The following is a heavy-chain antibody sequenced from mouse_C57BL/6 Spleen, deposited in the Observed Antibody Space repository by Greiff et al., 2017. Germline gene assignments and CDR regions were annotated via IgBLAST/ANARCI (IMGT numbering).Heavy chain of an antibody. Sequence: VQLQQPGAELVMPGASVKLSCKASGYTFTSYWMHWVKQRPGQGLEWIGEIDPSDSYTNYNQKFKGKSTLTVDKSSSTAYMQLSSLTSEDSAVYYCARRGAGGNYGFDYWGQGTTLTVSS. V-gene: IGHV1-69*01. D-gene: IGHD2-1*01. CDR2: IDPSDSYT. J-gene: IGHJ2*01. CDR3: ARRGAGGNYGFDY. CDR1: GYTFTSYW.